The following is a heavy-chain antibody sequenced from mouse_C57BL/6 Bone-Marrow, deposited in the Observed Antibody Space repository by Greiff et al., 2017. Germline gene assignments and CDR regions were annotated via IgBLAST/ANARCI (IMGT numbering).Heavy chain of an antibody. D-gene: IGHD2-4*01. CDR3: ARRRYDYDGFAY. V-gene: IGHV1-81*01. CDR2: IYPRSGNT. J-gene: IGHJ3*01. Sequence: VKLMESGAELARPGASVKLSCKASGYTFTSYGISWVKQRTGQGLEWIGEIYPRSGNTYYNEKFKGKATLTADKSSSTAYMELRSLTSEDSAVYFCARRRYDYDGFAYWGQGTLVTVSA. CDR1: GYTFTSYG.